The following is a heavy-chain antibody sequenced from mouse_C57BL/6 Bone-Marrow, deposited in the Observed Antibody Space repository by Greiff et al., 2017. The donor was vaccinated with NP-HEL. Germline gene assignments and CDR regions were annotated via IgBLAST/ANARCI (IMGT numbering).Heavy chain of an antibody. CDR1: GFTFSSYA. D-gene: IGHD2-2*01. V-gene: IGHV5-4*01. CDR2: ISGGGSYT. Sequence: EVKLVESGGGLVKPGGSLKLSCAASGFTFSSYAMSWVRPTPEKRLEWVATISGGGSYTYYPDNVKGRFTISRDNAKTNLCLQMSHLKSEDTAMYYCAIDYGSPLWLRRAWFAYWGQGTLVTVSA. CDR3: AIDYGSPLWLRRAWFAY. J-gene: IGHJ3*01.